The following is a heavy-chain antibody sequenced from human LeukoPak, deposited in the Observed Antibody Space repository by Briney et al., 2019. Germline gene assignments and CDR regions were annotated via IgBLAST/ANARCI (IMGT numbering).Heavy chain of an antibody. V-gene: IGHV4-59*01. CDR1: GGSISSYY. CDR2: IYYSGST. Sequence: SETLSLTCTVSGGSISSYYWSWIPQSPGKGLEWIGYIYYSGSTNYNPSLKSRVTISVDTSKNQFSLKLSSVTAADTAVYYCARDKRGLAWFDPWGQGTLVTVS. D-gene: IGHD3-16*01. CDR3: ARDKRGLAWFDP. J-gene: IGHJ5*02.